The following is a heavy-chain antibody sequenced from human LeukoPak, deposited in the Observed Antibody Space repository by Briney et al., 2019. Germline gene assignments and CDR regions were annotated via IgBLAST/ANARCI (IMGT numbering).Heavy chain of an antibody. Sequence: SETLSLTCTVSGGSIRSCDYYWSWLRQPPGKGLEWIGYIYYSGSTYYNPSLKSRVTISVDTSKNQFSLKLSSVTAADTAVYYCAREYLAVAGNWYFDLWGRGTLVTVSS. D-gene: IGHD6-19*01. V-gene: IGHV4-30-4*01. J-gene: IGHJ2*01. CDR3: AREYLAVAGNWYFDL. CDR1: GGSIRSCDYY. CDR2: IYYSGST.